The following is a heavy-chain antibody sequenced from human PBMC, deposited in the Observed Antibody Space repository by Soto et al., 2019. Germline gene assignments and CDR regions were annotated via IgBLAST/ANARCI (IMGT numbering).Heavy chain of an antibody. CDR3: ARKHSLDYIRWGLDP. CDR2: INPKSDDT. Sequence: SVKVSCKASGYPFSDNQIHWLRRAPGQGLEWMGRINPKSDDTNYAQKFQGRVTMTRDTSIDTAYLELTGLTSDDTATYYCARKHSLDYIRWGLDPWGQGTLVTVSS. D-gene: IGHD4-4*01. CDR1: GYPFSDNQ. V-gene: IGHV1-2*02. J-gene: IGHJ5*02.